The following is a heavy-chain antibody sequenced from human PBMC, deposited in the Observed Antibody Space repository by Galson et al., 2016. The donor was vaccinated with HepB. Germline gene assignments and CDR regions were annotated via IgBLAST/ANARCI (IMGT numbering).Heavy chain of an antibody. J-gene: IGHJ4*02. Sequence: SLRLSCAASGFTFSSYWMQWVRQAPGKGLVWVSRINIDGSSTTYADSVKGRFTISRDNTKNTLYLQMNGLRVEDTAVYYCARGGEWFGELPFGYWGQGTPVTVSS. CDR2: INIDGSST. D-gene: IGHD3-10*01. V-gene: IGHV3-74*01. CDR1: GFTFSSYW. CDR3: ARGGEWFGELPFGY.